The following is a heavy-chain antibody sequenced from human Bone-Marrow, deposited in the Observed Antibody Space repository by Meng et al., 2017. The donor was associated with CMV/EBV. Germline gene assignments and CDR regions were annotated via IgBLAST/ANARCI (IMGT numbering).Heavy chain of an antibody. V-gene: IGHV3-23*01. CDR1: WFSVSSNS. CDR2: ITGSGGTT. Sequence: SWFSVSSNSLSWVRQAPGKGLGWVSAITGSGGTTYYTDSVKGRFTISRDNSKNTLYLQMNSLRAEDTAVYYCAKRIAVADSTYYFDYWGQGTLVTVSS. CDR3: AKRIAVADSTYYFDY. J-gene: IGHJ4*02. D-gene: IGHD6-19*01.